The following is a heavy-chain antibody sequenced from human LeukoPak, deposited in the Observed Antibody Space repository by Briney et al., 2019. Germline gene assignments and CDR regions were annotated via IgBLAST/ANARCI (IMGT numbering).Heavy chain of an antibody. CDR3: TREKWYIDY. CDR2: IKQDGSEK. CDR1: GFTFINYW. J-gene: IGHJ4*02. V-gene: IGHV3-7*01. Sequence: GGSLRLSCAASGFTFINYWMSWVRQAPGKGLEWVANIKQDGSEKYYVDSVKDRFTISRDNAKNSLYLQMNSLRAEDAAVYYCTREKWYIDYWGQGNLVTVSS. D-gene: IGHD1-26*01.